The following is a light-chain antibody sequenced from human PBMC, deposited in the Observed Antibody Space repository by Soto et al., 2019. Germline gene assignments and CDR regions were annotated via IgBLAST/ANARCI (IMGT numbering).Light chain of an antibody. CDR2: SNN. CDR1: SSNIGRNT. Sequence: QSVLTQPPSASGTPGQRVTISCSGSSSNIGRNTVNWYQQLPGTAPKLLIYSNNQRPSGVPDRFSGSKSGTSASLAISGLQSEAEADYYCAAWDDSLSYVFGTGTKRTVL. V-gene: IGLV1-44*01. J-gene: IGLJ1*01. CDR3: AAWDDSLSYV.